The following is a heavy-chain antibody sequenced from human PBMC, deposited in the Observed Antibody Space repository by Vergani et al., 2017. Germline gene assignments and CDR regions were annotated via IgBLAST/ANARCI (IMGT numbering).Heavy chain of an antibody. J-gene: IGHJ4*02. D-gene: IGHD6-6*01. CDR2: INHSGST. Sequence: QLQQWGAGLLKSSETLSLSCAVYGGSFSGHYWSWIRQPPGKGLEWIGEINHSGSTIYNPSLKSRVTISVDTSKNQISLNLTSVTAADTAVYYCARGGIYSSSDYWGQGTLVTVSS. CDR1: GGSFSGHY. V-gene: IGHV4-34*01. CDR3: ARGGIYSSSDY.